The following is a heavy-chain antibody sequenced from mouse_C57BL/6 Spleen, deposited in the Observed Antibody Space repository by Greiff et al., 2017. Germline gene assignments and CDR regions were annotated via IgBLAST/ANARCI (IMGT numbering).Heavy chain of an antibody. V-gene: IGHV1-64*01. CDR1: GYTFTSYW. Sequence: VQLQQPGAELVKPGASVKLSCKASGYTFTSYWMHWVKQRPGQGLEWIGMIHPNSGSTNYNEKFKSKATLTVDKSSSTAYMQLSSLTSEDSAVYYCAREGKLGRGYYFDYWGQGTTLTVSS. CDR3: AREGKLGRGYYFDY. J-gene: IGHJ2*01. CDR2: IHPNSGST. D-gene: IGHD4-1*01.